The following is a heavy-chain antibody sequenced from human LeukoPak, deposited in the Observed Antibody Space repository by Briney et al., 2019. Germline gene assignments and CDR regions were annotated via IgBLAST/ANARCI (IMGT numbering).Heavy chain of an antibody. CDR3: AKLGSLRYFFDY. CDR2: ISGSGGST. D-gene: IGHD3-9*01. J-gene: IGHJ4*02. Sequence: PGGSLRLSCAASGFTFSSYAMSWVRQAPGKGLEWVSAISGSGGSTYYADSVKGRSTISRDNSKNTLYLQMNSLRAEDTAVYYCAKLGSLRYFFDYWGQGTLVTVSS. CDR1: GFTFSSYA. V-gene: IGHV3-23*01.